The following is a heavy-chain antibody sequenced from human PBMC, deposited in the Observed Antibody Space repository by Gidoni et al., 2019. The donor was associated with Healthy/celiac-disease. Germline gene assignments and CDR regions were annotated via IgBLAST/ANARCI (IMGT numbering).Heavy chain of an antibody. CDR3: ARGVLGYQLPTGDL. J-gene: IGHJ4*02. D-gene: IGHD2-2*01. CDR1: GGSFSGYY. CDR2: INHSEST. V-gene: IGHV4-34*01. Sequence: VQLQRLGAGRLNPSDTLSLTCAVHGGSFSGYYWSWIRQPPGKGLEWIGEINHSESTNYNTSLKSRGTISVDTSKNKFSLKLSSVTGADTAVYYCARGVLGYQLPTGDLWGQGTLVTVSS.